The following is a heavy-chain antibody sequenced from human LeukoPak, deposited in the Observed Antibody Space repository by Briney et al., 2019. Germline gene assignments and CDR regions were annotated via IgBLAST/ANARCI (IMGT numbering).Heavy chain of an antibody. Sequence: GGSLRLSCEASQFSFFIYSMSWVRQVPGKGLEWVANINHDGSERHSVDAVKGRFTISRGNAKNSVYLQMNSLRAEDTAVYYCARQYYYGSGTYEWLIFFDLWGRGTLVTVSS. CDR2: INHDGSER. D-gene: IGHD3-10*01. CDR3: ARQYYYGSGTYEWLIFFDL. J-gene: IGHJ2*01. CDR1: QFSFFIYS. V-gene: IGHV3-7*05.